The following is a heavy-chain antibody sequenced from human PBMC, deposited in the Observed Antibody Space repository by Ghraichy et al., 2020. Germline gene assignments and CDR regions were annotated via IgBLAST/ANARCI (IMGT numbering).Heavy chain of an antibody. D-gene: IGHD1-26*01. CDR3: ARGLNSGHYYYYYYMDV. V-gene: IGHV4-59*01. CDR2: IYYNGNT. CDR1: GGSISSYY. J-gene: IGHJ6*03. Sequence: SETLSLTCTVSGGSISSYYWNWIRQPPGRGLEWIGYIYYNGNTNYNPSLKSRVTISKDTSNNQLSLRLSSVTAADTAVYYCARGLNSGHYYYYYYMDVWGNGNTVTVSS.